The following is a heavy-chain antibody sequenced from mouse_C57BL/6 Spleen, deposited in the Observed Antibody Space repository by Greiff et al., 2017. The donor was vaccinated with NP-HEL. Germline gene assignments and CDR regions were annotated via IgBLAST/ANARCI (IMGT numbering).Heavy chain of an antibody. CDR1: GYTFTSYG. J-gene: IGHJ2*01. V-gene: IGHV1-81*01. CDR3: ARLSYSNLDY. CDR2: IYPRSGNT. D-gene: IGHD2-5*01. Sequence: QVQLKESGAELARPGASVKLSCKASGYTFTSYGISWVKQRTGQGLEWIGEIYPRSGNTYYNEKFKGKATLTADKSSSTAYMELRSLTSEDSAVYFCARLSYSNLDYWGQGTTLTVSS.